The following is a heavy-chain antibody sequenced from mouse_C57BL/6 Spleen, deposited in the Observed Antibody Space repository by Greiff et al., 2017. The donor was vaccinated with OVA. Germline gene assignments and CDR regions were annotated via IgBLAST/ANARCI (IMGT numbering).Heavy chain of an antibody. CDR3: ARGDGYDY. CDR2: ISSGSSNI. V-gene: IGHV5-17*01. CDR1: GFTFSDYG. J-gene: IGHJ2*01. D-gene: IGHD2-3*01. Sequence: EVKLVESGGGLVKPGGSLKLSCAASGFTFSDYGMHWVRQAPEKGLEWVAYISSGSSNIDYADTVKGRFTISRDNAKNTLFLQMTSLRSEDTAMYYCARGDGYDYWGQGTTLTVSS.